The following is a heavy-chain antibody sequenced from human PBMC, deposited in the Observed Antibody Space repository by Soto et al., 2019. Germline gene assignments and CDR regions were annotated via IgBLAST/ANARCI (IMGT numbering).Heavy chain of an antibody. CDR2: VSYDGAHK. CDR3: AREGEYCSGGSCTYFAY. J-gene: IGHJ4*02. V-gene: IGHV3-30-3*01. Sequence: QVQLVESGGGVVQPGRSLRLSCAASGFTFTNYAMYWVRQDPGKGLVWMGYVSYDGAHKFYADSVKGRFTISRDNPKNTLFLQMNSLRAEDTAVYYCAREGEYCSGGSCTYFAYWGQGTLVTVSS. CDR1: GFTFTNYA. D-gene: IGHD2-15*01.